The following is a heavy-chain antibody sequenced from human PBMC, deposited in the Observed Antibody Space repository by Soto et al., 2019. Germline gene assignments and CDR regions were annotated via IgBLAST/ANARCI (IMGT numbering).Heavy chain of an antibody. D-gene: IGHD4-17*01. CDR2: ISGSGGST. Sequence: GGSLRLSCAASGFTFSSYAMSWVRQAPGKGLEWVSAISGSGGSTYYADSVKGRFTISRDNSKNTLYLQMNSLRAEDTAVYYCAKGGTDYGDYGGIFDWGQGTLVTVSS. CDR3: AKGGTDYGDYGGIFD. J-gene: IGHJ4*02. CDR1: GFTFSSYA. V-gene: IGHV3-23*01.